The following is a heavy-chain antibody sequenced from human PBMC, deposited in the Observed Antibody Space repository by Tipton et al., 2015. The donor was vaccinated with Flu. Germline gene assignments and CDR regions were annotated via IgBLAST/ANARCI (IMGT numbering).Heavy chain of an antibody. J-gene: IGHJ4*02. CDR2: ISWNSNNI. D-gene: IGHD6-13*01. Sequence: SLRLSCAASGFTFDDYAMEWVRQVPGKGLEWVSGISWNSNNIVYADSVKGRFTISRDNAKNSVYLQMNSLRTEDTALYYCAREIPGGVSSAWYVLFGYWSQGTLVTVSS. CDR1: GFTFDDYA. CDR3: AREIPGGVSSAWYVLFGY. V-gene: IGHV3-9*01.